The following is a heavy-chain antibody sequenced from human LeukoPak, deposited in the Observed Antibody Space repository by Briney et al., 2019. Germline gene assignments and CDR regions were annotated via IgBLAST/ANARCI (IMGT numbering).Heavy chain of an antibody. D-gene: IGHD5-24*01. J-gene: IGHJ4*02. CDR3: AREIGSRDGYNYNYFDY. CDR1: GGSISSYY. CDR2: IYYSGST. Sequence: SETLSLTCTVSGGSISSYYWSWIRQPPGKGLEWIGYIYYSGSTNYNPSLKSRVTISVDTSKNQFSLKLSSVTAADTAVYYCAREIGSRDGYNYNYFDYWGQGTLVTVSS. V-gene: IGHV4-59*01.